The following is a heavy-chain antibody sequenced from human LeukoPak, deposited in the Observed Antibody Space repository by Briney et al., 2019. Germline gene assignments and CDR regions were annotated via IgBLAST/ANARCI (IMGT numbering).Heavy chain of an antibody. CDR1: GFSFSSYG. CDR2: IWYDGTNK. V-gene: IGHV3-30*02. Sequence: GGSLRLSCAASGFSFSSYGMHWVRQAPGKGLEWVAVIWYDGTNKYYADSVKGRFTISRDNSKNTLYLQMNSLRAEDTAVYYCAKANLYCSSTSCYLIWGQGTLVTVSS. CDR3: AKANLYCSSTSCYLI. D-gene: IGHD2-2*01. J-gene: IGHJ4*02.